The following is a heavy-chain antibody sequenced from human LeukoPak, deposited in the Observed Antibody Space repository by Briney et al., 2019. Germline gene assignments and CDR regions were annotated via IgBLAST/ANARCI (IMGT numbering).Heavy chain of an antibody. CDR1: GGSIATGSLY. J-gene: IGHJ4*02. V-gene: IGHV4-39*01. CDR2: IYYSGTT. CDR3: ARHGWLSVGSAAFDY. Sequence: SETLSLTCTVSGGSIATGSLYWHWIRQPPGKGPEWIGNIYYSGTTHYNPSLKSRVTISVDTSKNQFSLKLSSVTAADTAVYYCARHGWLSVGSAAFDYWGQGTLVTVSS. D-gene: IGHD5-24*01.